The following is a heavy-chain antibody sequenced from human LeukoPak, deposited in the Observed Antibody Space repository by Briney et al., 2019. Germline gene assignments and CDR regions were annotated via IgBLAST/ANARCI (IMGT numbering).Heavy chain of an antibody. CDR3: ARGGGYYPIDY. J-gene: IGHJ4*02. V-gene: IGHV3-53*01. CDR1: GFTVNSNY. D-gene: IGHD2-15*01. Sequence: GGSLRLSCAASGFTVNSNYMNWVRQAPGKGLEWVSVLYSDGRTYYADSVKGRFTISRDTSKNTLYLQVNSLRAEDTAVYYCARGGGYYPIDYWGQGTLVTASS. CDR2: LYSDGRT.